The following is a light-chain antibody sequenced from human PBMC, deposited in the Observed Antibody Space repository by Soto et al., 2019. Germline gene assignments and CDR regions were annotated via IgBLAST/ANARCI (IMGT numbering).Light chain of an antibody. CDR1: QSINNY. Sequence: DIQMTQSPSSLSAPVGDRVTITCRASQSINNYLNWYQQKQGKAPKXXIYAASSLQSGVPSRFSGSGSETDFTLTISSLKPEDFATYSCRQSYSTTWTFGQGTKVDIK. V-gene: IGKV1-39*01. CDR2: AAS. J-gene: IGKJ1*01. CDR3: RQSYSTTWT.